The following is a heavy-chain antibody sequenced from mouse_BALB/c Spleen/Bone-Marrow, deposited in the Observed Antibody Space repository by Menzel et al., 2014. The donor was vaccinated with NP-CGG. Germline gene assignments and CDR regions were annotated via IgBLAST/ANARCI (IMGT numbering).Heavy chain of an antibody. CDR3: ARWEYYAMDY. V-gene: IGHV14-3*02. CDR1: GFNIKDTY. J-gene: IGHJ4*01. Sequence: VQLQQSGAELVKPGASVKLSCTASGFNIKDTYMHWVKQRPEQGLEWIGRIDPANGSTKYDPKFQGKATITADTPSNTAYLQLSSLTSEDTAVYYCARWEYYAMDYWGQGTSVTVSS. D-gene: IGHD4-1*01. CDR2: IDPANGST.